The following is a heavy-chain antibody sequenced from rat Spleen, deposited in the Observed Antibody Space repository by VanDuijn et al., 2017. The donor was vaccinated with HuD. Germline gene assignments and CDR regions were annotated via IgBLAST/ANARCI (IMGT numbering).Heavy chain of an antibody. J-gene: IGHJ2*01. CDR3: ARHYGGYY. D-gene: IGHD1-11*01. Sequence: EVQLVESGGGLVQPGRSLKLSCAASGFTFSNYDMAWVRQAPTKGLEWVASISTSGGSTYYRDSVKGRFTVSRDNAKSTLYLQMDSLRSEDTATYYCARHYGGYYWGQGVMVTVSS. V-gene: IGHV5-25*01. CDR2: ISTSGGST. CDR1: GFTFSNYD.